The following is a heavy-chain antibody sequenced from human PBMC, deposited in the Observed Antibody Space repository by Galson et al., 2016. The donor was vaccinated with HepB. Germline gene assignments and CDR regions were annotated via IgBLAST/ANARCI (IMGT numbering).Heavy chain of an antibody. V-gene: IGHV3-33*01. CDR2: ICYDTSNK. J-gene: IGHJ4*02. Sequence: SLRLSCAASGFTLGNHAMHWVRQAPGKGLEWVAAICYDTSNKWYANSVMGRFAISRDNSENTLYLQMNSLRAEDTATYYCARGVGSTEMSYYDYWGQGTLGTVSS. CDR3: ARGVGSTEMSYYDY. D-gene: IGHD1-26*01. CDR1: GFTLGNHA.